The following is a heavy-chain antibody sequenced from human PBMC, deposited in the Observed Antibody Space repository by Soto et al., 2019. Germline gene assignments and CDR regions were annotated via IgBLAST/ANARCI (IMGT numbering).Heavy chain of an antibody. V-gene: IGHV3-74*01. CDR2: IYPDGTTT. D-gene: IGHD6-13*01. J-gene: IGHJ4*02. CDR1: GFTFRSYW. Sequence: GGSLRLSCEASGFTFRSYWMHWVRQAPGKGLVWVSRIYPDGTTTTYADSVKGRFTISRDNAKNTVFLQMNSLRAEDTAVYFCASIMYTTGWSRWGQGTXVTVS. CDR3: ASIMYTTGWSR.